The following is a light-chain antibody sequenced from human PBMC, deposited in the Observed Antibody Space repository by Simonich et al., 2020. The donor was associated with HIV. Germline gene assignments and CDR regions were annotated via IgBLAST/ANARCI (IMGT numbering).Light chain of an antibody. CDR3: QQHYSAPFT. J-gene: IGKJ4*01. V-gene: IGKV4-1*01. Sequence: DIVIMQSPDSLAVSLGERATINCKSSRRDLYSSNNKNYLAWYQQKPGQPPKLLIYWAATRESGVPDRFSGSGSGTDFTLTISSLQAEDVAVYYCQQHYSAPFTFGGGTKVEIK. CDR1: RRDLYSSNNKNY. CDR2: WAA.